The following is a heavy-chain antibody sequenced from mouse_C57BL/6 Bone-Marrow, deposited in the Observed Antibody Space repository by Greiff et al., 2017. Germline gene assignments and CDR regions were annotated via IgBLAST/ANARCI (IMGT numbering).Heavy chain of an antibody. CDR2: INPYNGGT. V-gene: IGHV1-19*01. CDR3: ARWVNYYHDNSMDY. J-gene: IGHJ4*01. Sequence: VQLQQSGPVLVKPGASVKMSCKASGYTFTDYYMNWVKQSHGKSLEWIGVINPYNGGTSYNQKFKGKATLPVDQSSSTAFMLLNSLTSADSAVYYCARWVNYYHDNSMDYWGQGTSVTVSS. D-gene: IGHD1-1*02. CDR1: GYTFTDYY.